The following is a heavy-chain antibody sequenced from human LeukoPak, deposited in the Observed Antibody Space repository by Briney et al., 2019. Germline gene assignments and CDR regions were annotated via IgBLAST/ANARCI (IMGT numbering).Heavy chain of an antibody. CDR3: ARDLGRYYDRGTLSAFDI. CDR1: GYSISSGYY. J-gene: IGHJ3*02. Sequence: PSETLSLTCAVSGYSISSGYYWGWIRQPPGKGLEWIGSIYQSGSTYYNPSLKSRVTILADTSKNQFSLKLSSVTAADTAVYYCARDLGRYYDRGTLSAFDIWGQGTVVTVSS. CDR2: IYQSGST. V-gene: IGHV4-38-2*02. D-gene: IGHD3-9*01.